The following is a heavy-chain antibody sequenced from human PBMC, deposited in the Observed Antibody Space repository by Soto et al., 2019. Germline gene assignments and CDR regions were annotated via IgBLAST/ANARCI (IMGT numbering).Heavy chain of an antibody. V-gene: IGHV1-18*04. CDR3: ARDRCTTDKCYTHHFDV. Sequence: QVQLVQSGGEVTKPGASVKVSCKSSGYTFTSYGVSWVRQAPGQGIEWLGWISVYTGNTKQAQKFQDRVTLTTEASTSTAYLELRNLSSDDTAVYYCARDRCTTDKCYTHHFDVWGQGTTVTVSS. CDR1: GYTFTSYG. CDR2: ISVYTGNT. D-gene: IGHD2-8*01. J-gene: IGHJ6*02.